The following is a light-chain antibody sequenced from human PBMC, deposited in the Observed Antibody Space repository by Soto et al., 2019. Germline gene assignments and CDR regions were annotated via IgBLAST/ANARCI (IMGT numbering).Light chain of an antibody. Sequence: SYELTQPPSVSVAPGKTARITCGGNNIGSKSVHWYQQKPGQAPVLVIYYDSDRPSGIPERFSGSNSGNTATLTISRVEAGYEADYYCQVWDSSSDHPVFGVGTKLIVL. CDR2: YDS. CDR1: NIGSKS. V-gene: IGLV3-21*04. J-gene: IGLJ3*02. CDR3: QVWDSSSDHPV.